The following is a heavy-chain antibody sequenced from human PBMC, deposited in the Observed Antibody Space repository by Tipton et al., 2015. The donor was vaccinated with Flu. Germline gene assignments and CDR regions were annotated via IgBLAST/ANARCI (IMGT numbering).Heavy chain of an antibody. CDR3: ARVSLLDSGYGFFDT. V-gene: IGHV4-61*02. J-gene: IGHJ4*02. CDR1: GDSVTSDGFY. CDR2: IYTSGST. Sequence: TLSLTCTVSGDSVTSDGFYWTWVRQPAGKGLEWIGRIYTSGSTNYNPSLKSRVTIALDTSTNQFSLKLSSVTAADTAVYFCARVSLLDSGYGFFDTWGQGTLVTVSS. D-gene: IGHD5-18*01.